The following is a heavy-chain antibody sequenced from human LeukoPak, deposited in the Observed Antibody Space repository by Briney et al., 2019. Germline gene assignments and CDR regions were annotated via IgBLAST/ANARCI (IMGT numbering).Heavy chain of an antibody. D-gene: IGHD4-17*01. CDR2: INHSGST. V-gene: IGHV4-34*01. Sequence: SETLSLTCAVYGGSFSGYYWSWIRQPPGKGLEWIGEINHSGSTNYNPSLKSRVTISVDTSKNQFSLKLSSVSAADTAVYYCARGFESERTVTTYYYFDYWGQGTLVTVSS. J-gene: IGHJ4*02. CDR1: GGSFSGYY. CDR3: ARGFESERTVTTYYYFDY.